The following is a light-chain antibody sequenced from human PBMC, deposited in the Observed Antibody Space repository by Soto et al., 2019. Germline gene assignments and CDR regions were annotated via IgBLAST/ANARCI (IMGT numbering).Light chain of an antibody. CDR3: QQSYSIPIN. V-gene: IGKV1-39*01. Sequence: IQMAHSPSSLSASVGDRVTITCRASQSIGFYLNWYQQKPGKAHKVLIYAASNLQSGVPSRFSGSGSGTEFTLTISSLQPEDFATYYCQQSYSIPINFGQGTRLEIK. J-gene: IGKJ5*01. CDR2: AAS. CDR1: QSIGFY.